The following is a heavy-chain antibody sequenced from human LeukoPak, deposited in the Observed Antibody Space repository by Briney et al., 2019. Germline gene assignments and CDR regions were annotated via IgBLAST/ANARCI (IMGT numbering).Heavy chain of an antibody. CDR1: GFTFSSYG. CDR3: ARGPSGYHNT. D-gene: IGHD5-12*01. V-gene: IGHV3-30*02. CDR2: IRYDGSNK. Sequence: PGRSLRLSCAASGFTFSSYGMHWVRQAPGKGLEWVAFIRYDGSNKYYADSVKGRFTISRDNSKNTLSLQVNTLRAEDTAVYYCARGPSGYHNTGGQGTLVTVSS. J-gene: IGHJ4*02.